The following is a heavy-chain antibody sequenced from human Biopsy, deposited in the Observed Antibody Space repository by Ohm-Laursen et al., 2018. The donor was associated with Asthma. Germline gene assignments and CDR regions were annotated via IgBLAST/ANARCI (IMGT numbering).Heavy chain of an antibody. CDR1: GFSFSEFV. Sequence: SLRLSCAASGFSFSEFVIHWVRQAPGKGLEWVAVISYDGGNKFYGDSVKGRFTLSRDNSRNPLYLQMNSLRVEDTAIYYCARTHERWTSIQDDALDVWGQGTMVIVSS. CDR2: ISYDGGNK. J-gene: IGHJ3*01. D-gene: IGHD4-23*01. CDR3: ARTHERWTSIQDDALDV. V-gene: IGHV3-30*03.